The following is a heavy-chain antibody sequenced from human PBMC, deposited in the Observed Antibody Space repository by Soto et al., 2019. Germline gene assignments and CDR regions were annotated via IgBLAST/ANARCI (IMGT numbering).Heavy chain of an antibody. D-gene: IGHD3-10*01. CDR3: ARGSYYGSGEN. CDR1: GVSLSPHY. Sequence: SETLSLTCAVSGVSLSPHYWNWIRQPPGKGLEWIGYSYYSGSTTYNHALKSRVTISVGTSKNQFSLNLRSVTAADTAVYYCARGSYYGSGENWGQGTLVTVS. J-gene: IGHJ4*02. V-gene: IGHV4-59*11. CDR2: SYYSGST.